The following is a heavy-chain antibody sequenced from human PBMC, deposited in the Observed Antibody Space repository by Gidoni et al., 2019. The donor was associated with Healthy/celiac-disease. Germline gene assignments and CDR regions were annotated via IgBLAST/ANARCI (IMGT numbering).Heavy chain of an antibody. D-gene: IGHD3-9*01. J-gene: IGHJ4*02. CDR2: ISYDGSNK. V-gene: IGHV3-30-3*01. CDR1: VFTFSSYA. Sequence: QVQLVESGGGVVQPGRSLRPSSAASVFTFSSYAMHWVRQDPAKGLEWVAVISYDGSNKYYADSVKGRFTISRDTSKNTLYLQMISLRSEDTAVYYCARDPNYDILTGYPDYWGQGTLVTVSS. CDR3: ARDPNYDILTGYPDY.